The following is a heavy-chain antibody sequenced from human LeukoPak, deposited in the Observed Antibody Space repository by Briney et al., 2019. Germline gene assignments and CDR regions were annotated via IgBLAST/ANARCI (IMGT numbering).Heavy chain of an antibody. J-gene: IGHJ6*03. Sequence: SETLSLTCAVSGGSISSSNWWSWVRQPPGKGLEWIGEIYHSGSTNYNPSLKSRVTISVDTSKNQCSLKLNSVTAADTAVYYCARGGGNGGGWVGHFYYMDVWGKGTTVTVSS. CDR3: ARGGGNGGGWVGHFYYMDV. CDR1: GGSISSSNW. V-gene: IGHV4-4*02. D-gene: IGHD4-23*01. CDR2: IYHSGST.